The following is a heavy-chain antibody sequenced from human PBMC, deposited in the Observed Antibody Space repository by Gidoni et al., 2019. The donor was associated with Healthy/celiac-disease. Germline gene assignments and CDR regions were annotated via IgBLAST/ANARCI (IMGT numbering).Heavy chain of an antibody. CDR2: ISSSSSYI. D-gene: IGHD6-13*01. CDR1: GFTFSSYS. CDR3: ARGSRIAAAGTGDY. Sequence: EVQLVESGGGLVKPGGSLRLSCAASGFTFSSYSMNWVRQAPGKGMEWVSSISSSSSYIYYADSVKGRFTISRDNAKNSLYLQMNSLRAEDTAVYYCARGSRIAAAGTGDYWGQGTLVTVSS. J-gene: IGHJ4*02. V-gene: IGHV3-21*01.